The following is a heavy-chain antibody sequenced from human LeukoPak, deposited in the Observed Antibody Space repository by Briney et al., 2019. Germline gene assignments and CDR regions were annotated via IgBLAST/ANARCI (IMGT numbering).Heavy chain of an antibody. V-gene: IGHV1-8*02. Sequence: ASVKVSCKASGYTFTSYGINWVRQAPGQGLEWMGWMNPNSGNTGYAQKFQGRVTMTRNTSISTAYMELSSLRSEDTAVYYCARSAAGTGIYWYFDLWGRGTLVTVSS. CDR2: MNPNSGNT. CDR1: GYTFTSYG. J-gene: IGHJ2*01. CDR3: ARSAAGTGIYWYFDL. D-gene: IGHD6-13*01.